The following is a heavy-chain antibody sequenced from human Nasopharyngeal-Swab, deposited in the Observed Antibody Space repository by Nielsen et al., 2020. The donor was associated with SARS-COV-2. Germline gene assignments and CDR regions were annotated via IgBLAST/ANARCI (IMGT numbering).Heavy chain of an antibody. CDR1: GGSISSGDYY. D-gene: IGHD3-10*01. CDR2: IYYSGST. J-gene: IGHJ3*02. CDR3: ARVVITMVRGVDYAFDI. Sequence: SETLSLTCTVSGGSISSGDYYWSWIRQPPGKGLEWIGYIYYSGSTYYNPSLKSRVTISVDTSKNQFSLKLSSVTAADPAVYYCARVVITMVRGVDYAFDIWGQGTMVTVSS. V-gene: IGHV4-30-4*01.